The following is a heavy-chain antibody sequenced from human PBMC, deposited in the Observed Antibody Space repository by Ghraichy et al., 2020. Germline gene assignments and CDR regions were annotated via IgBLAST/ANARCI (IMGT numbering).Heavy chain of an antibody. CDR3: TRSSSWYRNWFDP. Sequence: GGSLRLSCAASGFTFSGSAMHWVRQASGKGLEWVGRIRSKANSYATAYAASVKGRFTISRDDSKNTAYLQMNSLKTEDTAVYYCTRSSSWYRNWFDPWGQGTLVTVSS. D-gene: IGHD6-13*01. CDR1: GFTFSGSA. J-gene: IGHJ5*02. V-gene: IGHV3-73*01. CDR2: IRSKANSYAT.